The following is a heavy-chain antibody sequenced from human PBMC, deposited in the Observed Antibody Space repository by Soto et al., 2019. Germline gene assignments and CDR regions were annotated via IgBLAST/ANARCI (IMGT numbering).Heavy chain of an antibody. CDR3: VRQDFDYSNQETPLSYFDY. J-gene: IGHJ4*02. CDR1: GYTFTSYY. D-gene: IGHD4-4*01. CDR2: INPISGAT. Sequence: GASVKVSCKPSGYTFTSYYLNWVRQAPGQGLEWMGWINPISGATSYAQRFQGRITMTRQKIMTTVYMELTRLSPDDTAVYYCVRQDFDYSNQETPLSYFDYWGPGALVTVSS. V-gene: IGHV1-2*02.